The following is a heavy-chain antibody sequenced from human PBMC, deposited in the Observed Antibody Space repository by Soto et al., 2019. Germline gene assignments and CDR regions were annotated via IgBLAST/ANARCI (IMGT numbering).Heavy chain of an antibody. J-gene: IGHJ4*02. CDR3: VTSLWFGTQPEI. Sequence: QVQLQEWGAGLLKPSETLSLTCAVYGGSFSGYYWTWFRQPPGKGLEWIGEISASGTTKYIPSLKSRVTISADTSKNQLSLKVTSVTAADTAVYYCVTSLWFGTQPEIWGQGALVTVSS. CDR2: ISASGTT. CDR1: GGSFSGYY. D-gene: IGHD3-10*01. V-gene: IGHV4-34*01.